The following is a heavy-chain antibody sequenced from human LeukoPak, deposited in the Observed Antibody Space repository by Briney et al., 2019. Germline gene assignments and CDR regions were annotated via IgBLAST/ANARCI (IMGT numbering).Heavy chain of an antibody. Sequence: PSETLSLTCSVSGGSLSSYYWSWIRQPPGRGLEWIGYVYYSGNTDYNPSLKSRVTMSVDTSKNQFSLKLSSVTAADTAVYYCARFVGYGSGSYYPYMDVWGKGTTVTVSS. V-gene: IGHV4-59*12. CDR3: ARFVGYGSGSYYPYMDV. D-gene: IGHD3-10*01. CDR1: GGSLSSYY. J-gene: IGHJ6*03. CDR2: VYYSGNT.